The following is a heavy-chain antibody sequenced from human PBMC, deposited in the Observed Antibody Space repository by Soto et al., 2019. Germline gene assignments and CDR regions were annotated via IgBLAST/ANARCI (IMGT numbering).Heavy chain of an antibody. CDR2: IYHSGST. V-gene: IGHV4-4*02. CDR1: GGSISSSNW. Sequence: SETLSLTCAVSGGSISSSNWWSWVRQPPGKGLEWIGEIYHSGSTNYNPSLKSRVTISVDKSKNQFSLKLSSVTAADTAVYYCARDYYGSGKYYYYYGMDVWGQGTTVTVSS. CDR3: ARDYYGSGKYYYYYGMDV. J-gene: IGHJ6*02. D-gene: IGHD3-10*01.